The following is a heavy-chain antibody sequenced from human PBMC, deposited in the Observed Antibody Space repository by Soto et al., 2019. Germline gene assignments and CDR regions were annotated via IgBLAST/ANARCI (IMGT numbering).Heavy chain of an antibody. D-gene: IGHD4-4*01. CDR1: GFTFSTYD. J-gene: IGHJ4*02. Sequence: QVQLVESGGGVVQPGRSLRLSCAASGFTFSTYDMHWVRQAPGKGLEWVAVIWYDESKKYHADSVKGRFTISRDNSRNTLYLQMNSLRVEDTAVYYCARDPYSNRLAYWGQGTLVTVSS. CDR2: IWYDESKK. CDR3: ARDPYSNRLAY. V-gene: IGHV3-33*01.